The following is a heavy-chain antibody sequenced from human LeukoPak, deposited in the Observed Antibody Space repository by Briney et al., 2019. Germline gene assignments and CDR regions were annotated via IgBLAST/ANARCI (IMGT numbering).Heavy chain of an antibody. D-gene: IGHD3-10*01. CDR1: GYTFTIYD. CDR3: ARGIRLVRGVILGYYFDY. Sequence: ASVKVSCKASGYTFTIYDINWVRQATGQGLEWMGWMNPNSGNTGYAQKFQGRVTMTRNTSISTAYMELSSLRSEDTAVYYCARGIRLVRGVILGYYFDYWGQGTLVTVSS. J-gene: IGHJ4*02. CDR2: MNPNSGNT. V-gene: IGHV1-8*01.